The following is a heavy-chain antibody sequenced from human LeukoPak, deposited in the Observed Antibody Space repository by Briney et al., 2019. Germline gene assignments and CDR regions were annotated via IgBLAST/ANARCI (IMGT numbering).Heavy chain of an antibody. J-gene: IGHJ3*02. CDR1: GYTFTSYG. D-gene: IGHD3-9*01. CDR2: ISAYNGNT. Sequence: GASVKVSCKASGYTFTSYGISWVRRAPGQGLEWMGWISAYNGNTNYAQKLQGRVTMTTDTSTSTAYMELRSLRSDDTAVYYCARVVPDILTGYYSAFDIWGQGTMVTVSS. V-gene: IGHV1-18*01. CDR3: ARVVPDILTGYYSAFDI.